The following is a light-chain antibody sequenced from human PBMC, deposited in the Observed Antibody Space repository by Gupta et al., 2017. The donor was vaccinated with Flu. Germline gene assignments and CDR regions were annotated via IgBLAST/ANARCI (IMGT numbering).Light chain of an antibody. CDR2: EVN. J-gene: IGLJ2*01. CDR3: TSYTGSSPL. Sequence: QAALTPPASVAGSPVQSRTTPCAGTSSDIRGYNYVSWYKQTPGNAPILMIFEVNHRPSGVSIRVSRSRTSNTATMTIAGLQDEDEYYYYCTSYTGSSPLFGGGTKVTVL. CDR1: SSDIRGYNY. V-gene: IGLV2-14*01.